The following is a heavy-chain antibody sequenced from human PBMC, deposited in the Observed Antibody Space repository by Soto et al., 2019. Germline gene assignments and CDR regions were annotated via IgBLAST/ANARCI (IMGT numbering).Heavy chain of an antibody. Sequence: GGSLRLSCAASGFTFSSYGMHWVRQAPGKGLEWVAVIWYDGSNKYYADSVKGRFTISRDNSKNTLYLQMNSLRAEDAAVYYCARDRYCSSTSCPTNFDYWGQGTLVTAPQ. D-gene: IGHD2-2*01. V-gene: IGHV3-33*01. CDR1: GFTFSSYG. CDR3: ARDRYCSSTSCPTNFDY. J-gene: IGHJ4*02. CDR2: IWYDGSNK.